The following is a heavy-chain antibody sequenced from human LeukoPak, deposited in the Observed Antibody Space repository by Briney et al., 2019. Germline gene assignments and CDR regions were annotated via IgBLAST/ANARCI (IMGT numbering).Heavy chain of an antibody. CDR3: AKDRSYCSSTSCSHFDY. CDR1: GFTVSSNY. V-gene: IGHV3-53*05. D-gene: IGHD2-2*01. Sequence: PGGSLRLSCAASGFTVSSNYMSWVRQAPGKGLEWVSVIYSGGSTYYADSVKGRFTISRDNSKNTLYLQMNSLRAEDTAVYYCAKDRSYCSSTSCSHFDYWGQGTLVTVSS. J-gene: IGHJ4*02. CDR2: IYSGGST.